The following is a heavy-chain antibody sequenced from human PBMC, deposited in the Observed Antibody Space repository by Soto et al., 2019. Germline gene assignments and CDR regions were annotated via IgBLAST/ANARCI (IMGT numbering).Heavy chain of an antibody. CDR3: VRAGSYAIGKTFDY. V-gene: IGHV6-1*01. CDR2: TYYRSKRYN. CDR1: GDSVSSNSAA. J-gene: IGHJ4*02. D-gene: IGHD3-16*01. Sequence: SQTLSLTCAISGDSVSSNSAAWSWIRQSPSRGLEWLGRTYYRSKRYNEYAVSVKSRITINPDTSKNQLSLQLNSVTPEDSAVYYCVRAGSYAIGKTFDYWGQGTLVTVSS.